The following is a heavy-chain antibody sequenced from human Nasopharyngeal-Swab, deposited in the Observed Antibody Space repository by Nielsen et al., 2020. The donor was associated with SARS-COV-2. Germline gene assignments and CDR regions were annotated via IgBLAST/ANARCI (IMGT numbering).Heavy chain of an antibody. V-gene: IGHV3-48*04. CDR2: ISSSSTAL. J-gene: IGHJ5*02. CDR3: ARGSCNSSSCYVLGWFDP. CDR1: GFTFSIYS. D-gene: IGHD2-2*01. Sequence: GESLKISCAASGFTFSIYSMRLVRHAPVKRLEWVSYISSSSTALYYEASVKLRFTISRDNAKNSLYLQMNSLRAEDTAVYSCARGSCNSSSCYVLGWFDPWGQGTLGTVSS.